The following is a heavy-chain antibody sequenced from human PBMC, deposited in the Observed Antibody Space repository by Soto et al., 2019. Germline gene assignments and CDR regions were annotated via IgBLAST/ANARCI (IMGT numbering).Heavy chain of an antibody. V-gene: IGHV1-2*04. J-gene: IGHJ3*02. D-gene: IGHD2-15*01. CDR1: GYTSTGYY. Sequence: GASVKVSCKASGYTSTGYYMHWVRQAPGQGLEWMGWINPNSGGTNYAQKFQGWVTMTRDTSISTAYMELSRLRSDDTAVYYCARGVRGYCSGGSCYPYAFDIWGQGTMVTVSS. CDR2: INPNSGGT. CDR3: ARGVRGYCSGGSCYPYAFDI.